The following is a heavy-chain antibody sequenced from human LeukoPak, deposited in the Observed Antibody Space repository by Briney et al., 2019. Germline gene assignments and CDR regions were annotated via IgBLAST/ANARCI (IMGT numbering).Heavy chain of an antibody. D-gene: IGHD3-22*01. Sequence: ASVKVSCKASGSPFTSSGVSWVRQAPGQGLEWMGWISAYNGNTNYAQKLQGRVTMTTDTSTSTAYMELRSLRSDDTAVYYCARDLGYYYDSSGYFAYWGQGTLVTVSS. J-gene: IGHJ4*02. CDR3: ARDLGYYYDSSGYFAY. CDR2: ISAYNGNT. CDR1: GSPFTSSG. V-gene: IGHV1-18*01.